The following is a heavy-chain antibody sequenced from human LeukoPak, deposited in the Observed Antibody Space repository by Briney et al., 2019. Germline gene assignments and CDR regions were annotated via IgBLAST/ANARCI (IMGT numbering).Heavy chain of an antibody. Sequence: TLSPTCAVYGGSFXGYYWSWIRQPPGKGLEWIGEINHSGSTNYNPSLKSRVTISVDTSKNQFSLKLSSVTAADTAVYYCARIQLGYCSSTSCYNLPGVRFDPWGQGTLVTVSS. CDR1: GGSFXGYY. V-gene: IGHV4-34*01. D-gene: IGHD2-2*02. CDR3: ARIQLGYCSSTSCYNLPGVRFDP. CDR2: INHSGST. J-gene: IGHJ5*02.